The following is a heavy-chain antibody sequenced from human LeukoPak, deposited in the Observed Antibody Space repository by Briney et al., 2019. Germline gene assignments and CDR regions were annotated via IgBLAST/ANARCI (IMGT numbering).Heavy chain of an antibody. CDR1: GFTFSSYA. Sequence: GGSLRPSCAASGFTFSSYAMHWVRQAPGKGLEYVSAISSNGGGTYYANSVKGRFTISRDNSKNTLYLQMGSLRAEDMAVYYCARGKRYSSSWPIDYWGQGTLVTVSS. CDR2: ISSNGGGT. D-gene: IGHD6-13*01. V-gene: IGHV3-64*01. J-gene: IGHJ4*02. CDR3: ARGKRYSSSWPIDY.